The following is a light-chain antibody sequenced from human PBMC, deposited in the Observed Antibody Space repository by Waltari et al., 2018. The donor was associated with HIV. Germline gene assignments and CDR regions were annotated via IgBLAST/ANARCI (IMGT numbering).Light chain of an antibody. J-gene: IGLJ2*01. CDR1: SSNIGSNH. CDR3: AAWDDSLSGVV. Sequence: QSVVTQPPSASGTPGQRVIMSCSGGSSNIGSNHVYWYQQLPGTAPKLLISRNNPRPSGVPDRFSGFKSGTSASLAVSGLRSEDEAEYYCAAWDDSLSGVVFGGGTKLTVL. V-gene: IGLV1-47*01. CDR2: RNN.